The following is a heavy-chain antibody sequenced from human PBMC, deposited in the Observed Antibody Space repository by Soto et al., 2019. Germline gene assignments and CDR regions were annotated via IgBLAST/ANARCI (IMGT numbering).Heavy chain of an antibody. CDR1: GFTFSNAW. V-gene: IGHV3-15*01. J-gene: IGHJ6*02. CDR2: IKSKTDGGTT. CDR3: TTAHPQLDYYYGMDV. Sequence: GGSLRLSCAASGFTFSNAWMSWVRQAPGKGLEWVGRIKSKTDGGTTDYAAPVKGRFTISRDDSKNTLYLQMNSLKTEDTAVYYCTTAHPQLDYYYGMDVWGQGTTVTVSS.